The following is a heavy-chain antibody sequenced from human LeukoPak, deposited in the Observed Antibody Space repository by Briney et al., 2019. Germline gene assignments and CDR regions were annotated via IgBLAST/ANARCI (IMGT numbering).Heavy chain of an antibody. Sequence: GGSLRLSCEASGFTFSTYNMNWVRQAPGKRLEWVSSITSSSSYVFYADSVKGRFTISRDNAKNSLYLQMNSLRAEDTAVYYCARDRPFGGVLDFDYWGQGTLVTVSS. CDR1: GFTFSTYN. CDR2: ITSSSSYV. V-gene: IGHV3-21*01. CDR3: ARDRPFGGVLDFDY. D-gene: IGHD3-16*01. J-gene: IGHJ4*02.